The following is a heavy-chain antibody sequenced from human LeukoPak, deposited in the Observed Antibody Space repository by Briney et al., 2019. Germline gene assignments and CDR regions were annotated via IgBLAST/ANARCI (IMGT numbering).Heavy chain of an antibody. D-gene: IGHD2-15*01. J-gene: IGHJ4*01. CDR2: IYYSGST. CDR1: GGSISNYY. Sequence: SETLSLTCTVSGGSISNYYWSWIRQPPGKGLEWIGYIYYSGSTNYKSSLKSRVTISVDTSKNQFSLKLSSLTAADTAVYYCARGVLSYCRGGSCPYFDYWGQGTLVTVSS. V-gene: IGHV4-59*01. CDR3: ARGVLSYCRGGSCPYFDY.